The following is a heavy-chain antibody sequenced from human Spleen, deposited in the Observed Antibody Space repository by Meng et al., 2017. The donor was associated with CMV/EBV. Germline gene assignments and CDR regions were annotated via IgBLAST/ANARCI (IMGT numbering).Heavy chain of an antibody. CDR3: GRDMDV. V-gene: IGHV3-7*01. J-gene: IGHJ6*02. CDR1: GFHFSTYW. CDR2: INQDGSQR. Sequence: GGSLRLSCAASGFHFSTYWMSCVRQAPGKALEWVANINQDGSQRNYVDSVKGRFTISRDNAKNSMYLQMNSLRVEDTAVYYCGRDMDVWGQGTTVTVSS.